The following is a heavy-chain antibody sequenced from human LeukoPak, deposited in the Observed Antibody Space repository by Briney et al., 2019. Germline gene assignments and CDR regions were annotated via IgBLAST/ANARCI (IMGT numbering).Heavy chain of an antibody. CDR3: ARDGPYYYDSSGYGAFDI. CDR2: IYSGGST. D-gene: IGHD3-22*01. J-gene: IGHJ3*02. V-gene: IGHV3-53*01. CDR1: GFTVSSNY. Sequence: GGSLRLSCAASGFTVSSNYMSWVRQAPGKGLEWVSVIYSGGSTYYADSVKGRFTISRDNSKNTLYLQMNSLRAEDTAVYYCARDGPYYYDSSGYGAFDIWGQGTMVTVSS.